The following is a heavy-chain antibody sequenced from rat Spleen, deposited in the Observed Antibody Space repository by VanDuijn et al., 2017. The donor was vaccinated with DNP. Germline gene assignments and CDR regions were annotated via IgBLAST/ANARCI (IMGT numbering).Heavy chain of an antibody. V-gene: IGHV7-7*01. CDR1: GFTFTDFS. CDR3: ATQGQLGITWFAY. D-gene: IGHD1-5*01. CDR2: IRDKANGYRT. J-gene: IGHJ3*01. Sequence: EVRLLESGGGLVQPGGSMRLSCAASGFTFTDFSMNWIRQPAGKAPEWLAFIRDKANGYRTEYNPSVKGRFTISRENAKNTLYLQMDSLRSEDTATYYCATQGQLGITWFAYWGQGTLVTVSS.